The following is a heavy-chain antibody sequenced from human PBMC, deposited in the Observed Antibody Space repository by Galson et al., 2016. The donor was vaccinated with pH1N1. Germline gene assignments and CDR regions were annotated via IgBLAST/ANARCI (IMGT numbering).Heavy chain of an antibody. Sequence: ETLSLTCTMSGDSISSHYWSWIRQPPGKSLEWIAFISYSGFTNQNPSLKSRVTMSVDTSKNQVSLKLSSVTTADTAVYYCASDQGLGYFDYWGQGILVTVSS. CDR2: ISYSGFT. V-gene: IGHV4-59*11. CDR1: GDSISSHY. J-gene: IGHJ4*02. CDR3: ASDQGLGYFDY. D-gene: IGHD3-16*01.